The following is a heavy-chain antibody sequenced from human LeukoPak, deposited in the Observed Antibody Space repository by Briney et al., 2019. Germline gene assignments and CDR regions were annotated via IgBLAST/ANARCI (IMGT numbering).Heavy chain of an antibody. J-gene: IGHJ4*02. CDR2: IKSKTHGKTT. CDR1: GFTFSNAW. Sequence: GGSLRLSCAASGFTFSNAWMSWVRQAPGKGLEWVGRIKSKTHGKTTNDAAPVKGRFTISRDDSNNTLSLQMNSLENEDTAVYYCTTEHGSGSYYEGYYFDYWGQGTLVTVSS. V-gene: IGHV3-15*06. D-gene: IGHD3-10*01. CDR3: TTEHGSGSYYEGYYFDY.